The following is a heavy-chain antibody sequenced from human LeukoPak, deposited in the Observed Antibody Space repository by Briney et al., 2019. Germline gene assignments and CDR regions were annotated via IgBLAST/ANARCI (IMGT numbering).Heavy chain of an antibody. V-gene: IGHV4-34*01. CDR2: INHSGST. CDR3: ARGRNYDFWSGYYPSFFDY. D-gene: IGHD3-3*01. J-gene: IGHJ4*02. Sequence: SETLSLTCTVSGSSISSYYWSWIRQPPGKGLEWIGEINHSGSTNYNPSLKSRVTISVDTSKNQFSLKLSSVTAADTAVYYCARGRNYDFWSGYYPSFFDYWGQGTLVTVSS. CDR1: GSSISSYY.